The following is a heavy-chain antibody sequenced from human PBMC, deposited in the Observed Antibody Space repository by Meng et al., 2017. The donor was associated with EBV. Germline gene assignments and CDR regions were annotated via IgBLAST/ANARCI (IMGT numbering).Heavy chain of an antibody. J-gene: IGHJ4*02. CDR1: GYTFTSYA. D-gene: IGHD3-3*01. Sequence: QVRAGQSGAAGKKPGAAGKVSCKASGYTFTSYAMHWVRQAPGQRLEWMGWINAGNGNTKYSQKFQGRVTITRDTSASTAYMELSSLRSEDTAVYYCARSGATIFGVVIPTYYFDYWGQGTLVTVSS. CDR2: INAGNGNT. CDR3: ARSGATIFGVVIPTYYFDY. V-gene: IGHV1-3*01.